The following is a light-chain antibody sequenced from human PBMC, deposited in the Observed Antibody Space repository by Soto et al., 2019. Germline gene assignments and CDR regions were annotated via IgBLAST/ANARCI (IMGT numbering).Light chain of an antibody. CDR1: QSISSN. CDR3: QQYNIWPPMT. J-gene: IGKJ3*01. V-gene: IGKV3-15*01. Sequence: EIVMTQSPATLSVSPGETATLSCRASQSISSNLAWYQQKAGQAPRLLIFGASTRASGIPARFSGSGSGTDFTLTISSLQSEDFAVYYCQQYNIWPPMTFGPGTKVDMK. CDR2: GAS.